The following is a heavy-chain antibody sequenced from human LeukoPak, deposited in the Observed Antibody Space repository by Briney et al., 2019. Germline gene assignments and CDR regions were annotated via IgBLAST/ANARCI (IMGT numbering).Heavy chain of an antibody. CDR3: ARAFCVGECFVLHIFFDS. CDR1: SYSISSGYF. CDR2: IYQRATV. J-gene: IGHJ4*02. Sequence: SETLSLTCNVSSYSISSGYFWGWVRPAPGKGLEWIGSIYQRATVHYNPSLKSRVTISLDTSKNHFSLNLRSMQASDTAVYYCARAFCVGECFVLHIFFDSWGQGTLVTVSS. D-gene: IGHD2-21*01. V-gene: IGHV4-38-2*02.